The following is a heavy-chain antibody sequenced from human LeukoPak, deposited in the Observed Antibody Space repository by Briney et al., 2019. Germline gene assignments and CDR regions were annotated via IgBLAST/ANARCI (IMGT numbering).Heavy chain of an antibody. Sequence: GGSLRLSCAASGFTFGGHGMHWIRQAPGKGLEWVAVIWHDGSKQLYADSVKGRFSISRDDSTSTLYLQMNSLRAEDTAVYYCAREDSSGWFSAYWGQGTLVTVSS. V-gene: IGHV3-33*01. D-gene: IGHD6-19*01. CDR1: GFTFGGHG. CDR2: IWHDGSKQ. CDR3: AREDSSGWFSAY. J-gene: IGHJ4*02.